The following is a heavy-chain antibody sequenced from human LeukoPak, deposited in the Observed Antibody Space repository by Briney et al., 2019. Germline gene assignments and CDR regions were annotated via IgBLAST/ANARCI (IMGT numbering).Heavy chain of an antibody. V-gene: IGHV3-23*01. CDR1: GFTFSNYA. J-gene: IGHJ4*02. CDR3: AKASWVLNADAVL. D-gene: IGHD3-9*01. CDR2: LRGDGET. Sequence: PGGSLRLSCAASGFTFSNYAMSWVRQAPARGLEWVSSLRGDGETFYADPVKGRFTLSRDESRNTVFLQLNSLRVEDTAVYFCAKASWVLNADAVLWGQGTLVTVSS.